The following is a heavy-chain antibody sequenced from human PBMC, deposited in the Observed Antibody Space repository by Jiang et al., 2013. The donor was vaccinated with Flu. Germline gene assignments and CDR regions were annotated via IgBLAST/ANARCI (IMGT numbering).Heavy chain of an antibody. CDR3: ARGWELLPYFQH. CDR1: GGSISSSSYY. J-gene: IGHJ1*01. CDR2: IYYSGST. D-gene: IGHD1-26*01. V-gene: IGHV4-39*01. Sequence: LLKPSETLSLTCTVSGGSISSSSYYWGWIRQPPGKGLEWIGSIYYSGSTYYNPSLKSRVTISVDTSKNQFSLKLSSVTAADTAVYYCARGWELLPYFQHWGQGTLVTVSS.